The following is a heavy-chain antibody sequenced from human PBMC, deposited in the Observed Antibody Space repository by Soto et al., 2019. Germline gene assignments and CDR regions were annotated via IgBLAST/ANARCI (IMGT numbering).Heavy chain of an antibody. CDR1: GAYISGGSYY. J-gene: IGHJ4*02. CDR3: ARAVYSNHVY. Sequence: PSETLSLTCTVSGAYISGGSYYWSWIRQLPGKGLEWIGYISNSGSTYYNPSLKSRVTISVDTSKNQFSLRVSSVTAADTAVYYCARAVYSNHVYWGQGTLVTVSS. D-gene: IGHD4-4*01. CDR2: ISNSGST. V-gene: IGHV4-31*03.